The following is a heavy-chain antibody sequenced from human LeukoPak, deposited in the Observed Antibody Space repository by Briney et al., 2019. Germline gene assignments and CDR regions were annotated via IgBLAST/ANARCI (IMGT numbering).Heavy chain of an antibody. Sequence: PGGSLRLSCAASGLTFSDYYMSWIRQAPGKGLEWVSYISSSGSTIYYADSVKGRFTISRDNAKNSMYLQMNSLRAEGTAVYYCARTPRRHNWFDPWGQGTLVTVSS. CDR3: ARTPRRHNWFDP. CDR1: GLTFSDYY. V-gene: IGHV3-11*01. J-gene: IGHJ5*02. CDR2: ISSSGSTI.